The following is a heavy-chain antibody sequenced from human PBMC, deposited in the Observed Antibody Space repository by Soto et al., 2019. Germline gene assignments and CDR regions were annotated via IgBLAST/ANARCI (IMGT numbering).Heavy chain of an antibody. CDR1: GGSFSGYY. J-gene: IGHJ5*02. CDR3: ARGKRDIVVVPAAILNWFDP. D-gene: IGHD2-2*01. V-gene: IGHV4-34*01. Sequence: QVQLQQWGAGLLKPSETLSLTCAVYGGSFSGYYWSWIRQPPGKGLEWIGEINHSGSTNYNPSLKRRFTISVDTSKNQFSLKLSSVTAADTAVYYCARGKRDIVVVPAAILNWFDPWGQGTLVTVSS. CDR2: INHSGST.